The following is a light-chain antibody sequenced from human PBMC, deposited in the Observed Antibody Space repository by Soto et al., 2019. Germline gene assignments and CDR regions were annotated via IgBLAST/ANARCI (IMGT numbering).Light chain of an antibody. J-gene: IGLJ2*01. CDR3: SSYAGSNTML. CDR2: EVT. Sequence: QSVLTQPPSASGSPGQSVTISCPGTRSDVGGYNCVSWYQQHPGKAPQLMIYEVTKRPSGVPDRFSGSKSGNTASLTVSGRQADDEADDYCSSYAGSNTMLFGGGTKLTVL. CDR1: RSDVGGYNC. V-gene: IGLV2-8*01.